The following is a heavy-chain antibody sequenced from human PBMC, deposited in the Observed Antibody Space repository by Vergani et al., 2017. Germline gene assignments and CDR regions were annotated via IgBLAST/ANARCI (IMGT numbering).Heavy chain of an antibody. CDR3: TRHVPCGDGACLHFDH. CDR2: ITPFDSKI. D-gene: IGHD2-21*01. CDR1: ESSFTSNQ. Sequence: EVMLVQSGAEVKKPGESLKISCKYSESSFTSNQIAWVRQMSGKGLQWMGNITPFDSKIAYSPSFQGQVIMSIDKSITTAYLQWRSLEASDTAIYYCTRHVPCGDGACLHFDHWGQEAQVAVSS. V-gene: IGHV5-51*01. J-gene: IGHJ4*02.